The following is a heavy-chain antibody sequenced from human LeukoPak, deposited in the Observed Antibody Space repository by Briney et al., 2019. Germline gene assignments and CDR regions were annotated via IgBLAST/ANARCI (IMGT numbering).Heavy chain of an antibody. CDR3: ARGGRAVAGFDY. V-gene: IGHV3-74*01. D-gene: IGHD6-19*01. CDR2: INNDESST. Sequence: GGSLRLSCAASGFTFSSYWMHWVRQAPGKGLVWVSRINNDESSTSFADSVKGRFTISRDNAKNTLYLHMNSLRVEDTAVYYCARGGRAVAGFDYWGQGTLVTVSS. J-gene: IGHJ4*02. CDR1: GFTFSSYW.